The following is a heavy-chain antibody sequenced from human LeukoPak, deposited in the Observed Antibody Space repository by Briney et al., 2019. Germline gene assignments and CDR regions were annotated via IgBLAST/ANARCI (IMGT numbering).Heavy chain of an antibody. CDR2: IKQDGSEK. CDR1: GFTFSSYW. D-gene: IGHD3-22*01. V-gene: IGHV3-7*03. CDR3: ARGYYDSSGYIYYFDY. Sequence: GGSLRLSCAASGFTFSSYWMSWVRQAPGKGLEWAANIKQDGSEKYYVDSVKGRFTISRDNAKNSLYLQMNSLRAEDTAVYYCARGYYDSSGYIYYFDYWGQGTLVTVSS. J-gene: IGHJ4*02.